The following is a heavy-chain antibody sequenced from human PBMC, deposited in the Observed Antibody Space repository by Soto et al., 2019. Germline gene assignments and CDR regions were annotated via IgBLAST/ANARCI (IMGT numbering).Heavy chain of an antibody. Sequence: GVLRLSCAASGFTFSSYSMNWVRQAPGKGLEWVSSISSSSSYIYYADSVKGRFTISRDNAKNSLYLQMNSLRAEDTAVYYCARASLDSSRPPDAFDIWGQGTMVTVSS. CDR1: GFTFSSYS. CDR3: ARASLDSSRPPDAFDI. CDR2: ISSSSSYI. D-gene: IGHD6-13*01. V-gene: IGHV3-21*01. J-gene: IGHJ3*02.